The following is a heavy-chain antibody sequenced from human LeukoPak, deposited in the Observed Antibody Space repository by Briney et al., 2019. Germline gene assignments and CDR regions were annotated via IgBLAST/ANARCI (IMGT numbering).Heavy chain of an antibody. CDR2: ISGSGGST. D-gene: IGHD3-10*01. V-gene: IGHV3-23*01. J-gene: IGHJ4*02. Sequence: GGSLRLSCAASGFTFSSYAMSWVRQAPGKGLEWVSAISGSGGSTYYADSVKGRFTISRDNSKNTLYLQMNSLRAEDTAVYYCARDNPPLWFGESTHGSDYWGQGTLVTVSS. CDR1: GFTFSSYA. CDR3: ARDNPPLWFGESTHGSDY.